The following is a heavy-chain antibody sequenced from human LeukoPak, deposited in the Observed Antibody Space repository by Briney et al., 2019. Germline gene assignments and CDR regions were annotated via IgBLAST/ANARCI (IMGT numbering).Heavy chain of an antibody. CDR2: SYISGTI. CDR1: GGSISGRSYY. D-gene: IGHD3-22*01. J-gene: IGHJ4*02. V-gene: IGHV4-61*02. Sequence: SETLSLTCTVSGGSISGRSYYWHWIRQPAGKGLEWIGRSYISGTINYNPSLKSRVTISADTSKNQFSLRLSSVTAADTAVYYCARTMYYYESSGYRDYFDSWGQGTLVTVSS. CDR3: ARTMYYYESSGYRDYFDS.